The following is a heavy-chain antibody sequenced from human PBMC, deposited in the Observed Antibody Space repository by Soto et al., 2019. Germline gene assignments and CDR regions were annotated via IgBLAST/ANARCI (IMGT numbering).Heavy chain of an antibody. V-gene: IGHV5-10-1*01. CDR1: GYSFTSYW. CDR3: ARARSYDYVWGSYRLSYYGTDV. CDR2: IDPSDSYT. D-gene: IGHD3-16*02. Sequence: GESLKISCKGSGYSFTSYWISWVRQMPGKGLEWMGRIDPSDSYTNYSPSFQGHVTISADKSISTAYLQWSSLKASDTAMYYCARARSYDYVWGSYRLSYYGTDVWGQGTTVTVSS. J-gene: IGHJ6*02.